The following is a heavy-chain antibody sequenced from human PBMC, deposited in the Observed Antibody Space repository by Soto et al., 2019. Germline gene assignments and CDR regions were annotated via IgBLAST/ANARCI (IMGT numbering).Heavy chain of an antibody. J-gene: IGHJ6*03. Sequence: SETLSLTCAVYGGSFSGYYWSWIRQPPGKGLEWIGEINHSGSTNYNPSLKSRVTISVDTSKNQFSLKLSSVTAADTAVYYCARRGSYYYYYYYMDVWGKGTTVTVFS. D-gene: IGHD1-26*01. CDR2: INHSGST. CDR3: ARRGSYYYYYYYMDV. V-gene: IGHV4-34*01. CDR1: GGSFSGYY.